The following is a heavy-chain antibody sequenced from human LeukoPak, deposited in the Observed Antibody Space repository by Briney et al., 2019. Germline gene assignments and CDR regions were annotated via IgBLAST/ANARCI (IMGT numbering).Heavy chain of an antibody. V-gene: IGHV4-59*08. Sequence: SETLSLTCTVSGGSISSYYWSWIRQPPGKGLEWIGYIYYSGSTNYNPSLKSRVTISVDTSKNQFSLKLSSVTAADTAVYYCARHHRSGWFDYWGQGTLVTVPS. CDR3: ARHHRSGWFDY. CDR2: IYYSGST. D-gene: IGHD6-19*01. CDR1: GGSISSYY. J-gene: IGHJ4*02.